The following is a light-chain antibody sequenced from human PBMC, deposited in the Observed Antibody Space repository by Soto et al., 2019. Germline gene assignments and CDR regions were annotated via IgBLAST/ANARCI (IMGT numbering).Light chain of an antibody. V-gene: IGKV3-15*01. Sequence: EIVMTQSPATLSVSPGEGATLSCRASQSIGRNLAWYQHKPGQAPRLLIYGASTGTTVIPTRFSASGSGTEFILTISSLQSEDFAVYYCQQYNNWPRSFGQGTKVDIK. CDR3: QQYNNWPRS. J-gene: IGKJ1*01. CDR2: GAS. CDR1: QSIGRN.